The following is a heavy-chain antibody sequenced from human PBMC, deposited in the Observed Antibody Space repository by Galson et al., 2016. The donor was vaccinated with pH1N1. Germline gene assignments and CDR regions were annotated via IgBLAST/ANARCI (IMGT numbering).Heavy chain of an antibody. CDR2: IYYSGST. J-gene: IGHJ4*02. D-gene: IGHD3-10*01. V-gene: IGHV4-39*01. CDR1: GGSISSSSYY. Sequence: SETLSLTCTVAGGSISSSSYYWGWIRQPPGNGLEWIGSIYYSGSTYYNPSLKSRGTISVDTSKNQCCLKLSSVTAADTAVYYCARGVMVREVGGYFEYWGQGTLVTVSS. CDR3: ARGVMVREVGGYFEY.